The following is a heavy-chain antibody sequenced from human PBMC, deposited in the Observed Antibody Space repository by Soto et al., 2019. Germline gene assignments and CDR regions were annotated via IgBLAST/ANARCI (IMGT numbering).Heavy chain of an antibody. Sequence: QVQLVQSGAEVKKPGASVKVSCKASGYTFTSYGISWVRQAPGQGLEWMGWISAYNGNTNYAQKLQGRVTMTTDTSTGTAKMELRSLRSHDTAGYYCARDRGAYGMDVWCQGTTVTVSS. CDR3: ARDRGAYGMDV. V-gene: IGHV1-18*01. CDR2: ISAYNGNT. CDR1: GYTFTSYG. J-gene: IGHJ6*02.